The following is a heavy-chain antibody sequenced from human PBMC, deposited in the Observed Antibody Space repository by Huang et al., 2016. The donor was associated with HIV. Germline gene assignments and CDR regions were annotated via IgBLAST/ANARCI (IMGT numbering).Heavy chain of an antibody. Sequence: QVRLQQWGAGVLKPSETLSLTCAVYGGSFSHYYWSWVRQSPGKAPEWIGEIIHTGNTNYNPSLKKRVTISKDTSKNQFSLKLTSVTAADSAVYYCARGPTPSYYDFWSLSSSEEDVYYYGMDVWGQGTTVTVSS. V-gene: IGHV4-34*02. D-gene: IGHD3-3*01. CDR2: IIHTGNT. CDR1: GGSFSHYY. CDR3: ARGPTPSYYDFWSLSSSEEDVYYYGMDV. J-gene: IGHJ6*02.